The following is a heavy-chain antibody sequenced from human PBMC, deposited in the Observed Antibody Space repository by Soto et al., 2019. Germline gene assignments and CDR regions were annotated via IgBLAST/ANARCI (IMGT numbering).Heavy chain of an antibody. V-gene: IGHV2-70*01. CDR2: FDWDDDK. CDR3: ARMPYSSGWIEY. Sequence: GSGSYAGEPTQTLTLTCTFSGFSPSTSGMCVSWIRQPPGKALECLALFDWDDDKYYSTSLNTSLTISKDTSKNQVVLTMTNMDPVDRATYYCARMPYSSGWIEYWGQGTMVTVSS. CDR1: GFSPSTSGMC. D-gene: IGHD6-19*01. J-gene: IGHJ4*02.